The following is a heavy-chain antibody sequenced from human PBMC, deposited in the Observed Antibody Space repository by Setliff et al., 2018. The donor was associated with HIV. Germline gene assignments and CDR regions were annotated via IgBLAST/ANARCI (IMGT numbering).Heavy chain of an antibody. V-gene: IGHV3-74*01. CDR3: AKDYSSGWFDY. J-gene: IGHJ4*02. Sequence: GESLKISCAASGFTFSSYWMYWVRQAPGKGLVWVSRINSDGSSTSYADSVKGRFTISRDNAKNTLFLQMNSLRAEDTAVYYCAKDYSSGWFDYWGQGTLVTVSS. CDR2: INSDGSST. D-gene: IGHD6-19*01. CDR1: GFTFSSYW.